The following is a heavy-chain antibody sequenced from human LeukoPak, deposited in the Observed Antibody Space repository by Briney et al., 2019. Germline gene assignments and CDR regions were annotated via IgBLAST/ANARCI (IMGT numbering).Heavy chain of an antibody. V-gene: IGHV3-23*01. D-gene: IGHD2-15*01. CDR3: AKDQRWQSPHYLDS. CDR1: AFSFSSSA. Sequence: GGSLSLSCAASAFSFSSSAIRCVRQVAGKGREWVSGIITSGRSTNYADSVRGRFTNSRDKSKNTLYVQMNSLRDEDTTLYYCAKDQRWQSPHYLDSWGQGTLVTVSS. CDR2: IITSGRST. J-gene: IGHJ4*02.